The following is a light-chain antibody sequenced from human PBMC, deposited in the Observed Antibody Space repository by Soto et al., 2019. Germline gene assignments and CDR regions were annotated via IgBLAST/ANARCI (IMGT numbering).Light chain of an antibody. Sequence: ELVLTQSPATLSLSPGERATLSCRASQSISNYLVWYQQKPGQAPRLLIYDASNRATGIPARFSGSGSVTDFTLTISSLEPEDFAIYYCQQRSNWPPITFGGGTKVEIK. CDR2: DAS. CDR1: QSISNY. J-gene: IGKJ4*01. V-gene: IGKV3-11*01. CDR3: QQRSNWPPIT.